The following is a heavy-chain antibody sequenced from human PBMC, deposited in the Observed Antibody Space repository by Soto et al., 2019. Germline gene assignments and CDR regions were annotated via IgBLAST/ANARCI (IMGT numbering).Heavy chain of an antibody. D-gene: IGHD6-19*01. V-gene: IGHV1-69*12. J-gene: IGHJ6*02. CDR3: AKKLPEYSTGWYLYYYAMYV. CDR1: GGTFRNYA. CDR2: MIPKLGTP. Sequence: QVQLLQSGAEVKNPGSSVKGACKAPGGTFRNYAMNSVRHAPGPGHEWMGAMIPKLGTPNYAQRFQGRITITADESTRAAYMELRNLRSEDTAVYYCAKKLPEYSTGWYLYYYAMYVWGQGTSVTVSS.